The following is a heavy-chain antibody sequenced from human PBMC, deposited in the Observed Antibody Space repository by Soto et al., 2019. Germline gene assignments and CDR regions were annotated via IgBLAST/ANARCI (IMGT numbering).Heavy chain of an antibody. CDR1: GYTFSNFW. CDR2: IYPGDHET. J-gene: IGHJ5*02. D-gene: IGHD1-7*01. Sequence: PGESLKISCQCSGYTFSNFWVGWVRQLPGQGLEWMGIIYPGDHETRYSPSFHGKVTISADKSISTAYLQWSSLKASDTAMYYCARQNWNYEVLNWFDPWGQGTLVTVSS. V-gene: IGHV5-51*01. CDR3: ARQNWNYEVLNWFDP.